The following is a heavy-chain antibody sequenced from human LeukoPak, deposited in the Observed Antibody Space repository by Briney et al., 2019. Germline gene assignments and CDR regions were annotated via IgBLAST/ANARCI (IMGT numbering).Heavy chain of an antibody. CDR2: ISSSSSYI. CDR3: XXDIRLAPDAFDI. Sequence: GGSLRLSCAASGFTFSSYSMNWVRQAPGKGLEWVSSISSSSSYIYYADSVKGRFTISRDNAKNSLYLQMNSLRAEDTALYYWXXDIRLAPDAFDIWGQGTMVTVSS. D-gene: IGHD5-12*01. J-gene: IGHJ3*02. V-gene: IGHV3-21*04. CDR1: GFTFSSYS.